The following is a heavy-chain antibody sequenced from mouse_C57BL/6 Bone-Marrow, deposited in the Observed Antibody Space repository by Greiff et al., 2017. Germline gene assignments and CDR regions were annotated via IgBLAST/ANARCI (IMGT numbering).Heavy chain of an antibody. CDR1: GYTFTDYE. V-gene: IGHV1-15*01. J-gene: IGHJ2*01. D-gene: IGHD2-1*01. CDR3: TRDDVNSGFYSYYFDY. CDR2: IDPETGGT. Sequence: QVQLQQSGAELVRPGASVTLSCKASGYTFTDYEMHWVKQTPVHGLEWIGAIDPETGGTAYNQKFKGKAILTADKSSSTAYMELRSLTSEDSAVYYCTRDDVNSGFYSYYFDYWGQGTTLTVSS.